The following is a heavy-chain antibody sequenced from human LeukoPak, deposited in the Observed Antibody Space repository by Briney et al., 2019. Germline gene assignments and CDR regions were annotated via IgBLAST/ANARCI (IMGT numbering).Heavy chain of an antibody. V-gene: IGHV5-51*01. CDR3: ASATKGIAVATDAFDI. CDR1: GYSFTSYW. D-gene: IGHD6-19*01. J-gene: IGHJ3*02. CDR2: IYPGDSDT. Sequence: GESLKISCKGSGYSFTSYWIGWVRQMPGKGLEWMGIIYPGDSDTRYSPSFQGQVTISADKSISTAYLQWSSLKASDTAMYYCASATKGIAVATDAFDIWGQGTMVTVPS.